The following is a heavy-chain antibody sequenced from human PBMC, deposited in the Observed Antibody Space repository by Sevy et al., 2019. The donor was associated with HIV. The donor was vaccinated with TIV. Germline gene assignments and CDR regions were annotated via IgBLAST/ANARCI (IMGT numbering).Heavy chain of an antibody. Sequence: ASVKVSCKASGYTFTSYRINWVRQAPGQGLEWMGGISAHNGDTNYAQKLQGRVTMITDTSTTTAYMELRSLTSDDTAVYDCARAYCSSGSCYSLAYWGQGTLVTVSS. CDR1: GYTFTSYR. D-gene: IGHD2-15*01. V-gene: IGHV1-18*01. J-gene: IGHJ4*02. CDR2: ISAHNGDT. CDR3: ARAYCSSGSCYSLAY.